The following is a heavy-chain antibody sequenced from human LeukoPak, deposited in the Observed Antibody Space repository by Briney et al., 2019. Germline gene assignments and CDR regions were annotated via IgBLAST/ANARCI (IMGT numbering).Heavy chain of an antibody. CDR1: GYSFTSYW. V-gene: IGHV5-51*01. CDR3: ARRGYSYGYFLDY. Sequence: GESLKISYKGSGYSFTSYWIGWVRQMPGKGLEWMGIIYPGDSDTRYSPSFQGQVTISADKSISTAYLQWSSLKASDTSMYYCARRGYSYGYFLDYWGQGTLVTVSS. CDR2: IYPGDSDT. D-gene: IGHD5-18*01. J-gene: IGHJ4*02.